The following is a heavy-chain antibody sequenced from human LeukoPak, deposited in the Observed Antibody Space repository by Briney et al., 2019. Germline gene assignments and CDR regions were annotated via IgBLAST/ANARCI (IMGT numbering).Heavy chain of an antibody. Sequence: PGGSLRLSCAASGFTFSSYATSWVRQAPGKGLEWVSAISGSGGSTYYADSVKGRFTISRDNSKNTLYLQMNSLRAEDTAVYYCAKGRRGYYDGQYFQHWGQGTLVTVSS. J-gene: IGHJ1*01. V-gene: IGHV3-23*01. D-gene: IGHD3-22*01. CDR2: ISGSGGST. CDR3: AKGRRGYYDGQYFQH. CDR1: GFTFSSYA.